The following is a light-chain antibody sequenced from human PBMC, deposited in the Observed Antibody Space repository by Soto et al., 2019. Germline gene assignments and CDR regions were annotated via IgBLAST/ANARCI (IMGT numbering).Light chain of an antibody. J-gene: IGLJ3*02. V-gene: IGLV2-8*01. CDR1: SSDVGAYNY. CDR2: EVT. Sequence: QSALTQPPSASGSPGQSVTISCTGTSSDVGAYNYVSWYQQHAGKAPKLVIYEVTKRPSGVPDRFSGSKSANTASLTVSGLQAEDEADYYCTSFASTNTWVFGGGP. CDR3: TSFASTNTWV.